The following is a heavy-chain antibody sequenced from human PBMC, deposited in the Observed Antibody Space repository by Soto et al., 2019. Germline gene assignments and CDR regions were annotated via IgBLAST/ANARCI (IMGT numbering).Heavy chain of an antibody. V-gene: IGHV4-31*03. CDR3: APSQGVTTGWFDP. J-gene: IGHJ5*02. CDR1: GGSISSGGYY. Sequence: QVQLQESGPGLVKPSQTLSLTCTVSGGSISSGGYYWSWIRQHPGKGLEWIGYIYYSGSTYYNPSLKSRVPISVDTAKSQFSLKLSSVTAADTAVYYCAPSQGVTTGWFDPWGQGTLVTVSS. D-gene: IGHD4-17*01. CDR2: IYYSGST.